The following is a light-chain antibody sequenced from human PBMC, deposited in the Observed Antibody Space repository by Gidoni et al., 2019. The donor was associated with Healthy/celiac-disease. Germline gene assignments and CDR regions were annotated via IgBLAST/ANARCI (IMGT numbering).Light chain of an antibody. CDR2: GAS. V-gene: IGKV3-20*01. CDR3: QQYGSSPKT. J-gene: IGKJ1*01. Sequence: ELVLPHSPATLSLSPGERATLSCRASQSVSSSSLAWYQQKPGQAPRLLIYGASSRATGIPDRFSGSGSGTDFTLTISRLEPEDFAVYYCQQYGSSPKTFGQGTKVEIK. CDR1: QSVSSSS.